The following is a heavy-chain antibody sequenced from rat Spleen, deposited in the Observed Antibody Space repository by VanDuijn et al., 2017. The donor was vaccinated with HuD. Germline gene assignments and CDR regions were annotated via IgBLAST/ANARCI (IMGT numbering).Heavy chain of an antibody. CDR3: ARPSDRYSSGYSYYFEH. CDR2: INTDGGST. V-gene: IGHV5-58*01. Sequence: EVQLLETGGGLVQPGRSLKLSCVASGFTFSSYWIYWIRQAPGTGLEWVSSINTDGGSTYYPDSVKGRFTITRDNAESTLYLQVDSLRSEDTATYYCARPSDRYSSGYSYYFEHWGQGVMVTVSS. CDR1: GFTFSSYW. D-gene: IGHD4-3*01. J-gene: IGHJ2*01.